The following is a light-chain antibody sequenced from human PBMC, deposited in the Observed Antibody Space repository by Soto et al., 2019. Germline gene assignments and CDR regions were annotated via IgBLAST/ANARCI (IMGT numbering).Light chain of an antibody. V-gene: IGLV2-14*01. Sequence: QSVLTQPASVSGSPGQSITISCTGTSSDVGGYNYVSWYQQHPGKAPKLMIYEVSDRPSGVSNRFSGSKSGNTASLTISGLQAEDEADYYCSSYTISSTLVFGTGTKLTV. CDR2: EVS. CDR3: SSYTISSTLV. CDR1: SSDVGGYNY. J-gene: IGLJ1*01.